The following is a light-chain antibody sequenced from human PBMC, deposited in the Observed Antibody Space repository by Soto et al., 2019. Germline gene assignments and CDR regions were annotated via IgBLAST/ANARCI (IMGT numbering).Light chain of an antibody. Sequence: QSALTQPPSASGSPGQSVTISCTGTSSDVGGYNYVSWYQQHPGKAPKVMIYEVSKRPSGVPERFSGSKSGNTASLTVSGLQAEDEADYYCSSYAGSNSYVFGTRTKVTVL. J-gene: IGLJ1*01. CDR1: SSDVGGYNY. CDR3: SSYAGSNSYV. V-gene: IGLV2-8*01. CDR2: EVS.